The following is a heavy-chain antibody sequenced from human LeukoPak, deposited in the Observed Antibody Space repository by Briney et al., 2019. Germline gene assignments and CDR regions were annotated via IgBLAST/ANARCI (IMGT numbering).Heavy chain of an antibody. D-gene: IGHD3-16*01. V-gene: IGHV3-23*01. CDR3: AKGRGVVTTPFDY. CDR1: GFTFSNYA. J-gene: IGHJ4*02. Sequence: GGSLRLSCAASGFTFSNYAMSWARQPPGKGLEWVTFIGGSGTNTYYADSVKGRFTISRDSSKNTLYLQMYSLRAEDTAVYYCAKGRGVVTTPFDYWGQGTLVTVSS. CDR2: IGGSGTNT.